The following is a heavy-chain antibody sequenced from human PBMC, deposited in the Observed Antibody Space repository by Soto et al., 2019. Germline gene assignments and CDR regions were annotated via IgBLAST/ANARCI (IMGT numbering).Heavy chain of an antibody. D-gene: IGHD3-22*01. V-gene: IGHV4-61*01. CDR1: GGSVSSGSYY. CDR3: ARTYYSESSGYYYFFDY. CDR2: TYYSGST. J-gene: IGHJ4*02. Sequence: PSETLSLACTVSGGSVSSGSYYWSWIRQPPGKGLEWIGYTYYSGSTNYNPSLESRVTISVDTSKNQFSLKLSSVTAADTAVYYCARTYYSESSGYYYFFDYWGQGTLVTVSS.